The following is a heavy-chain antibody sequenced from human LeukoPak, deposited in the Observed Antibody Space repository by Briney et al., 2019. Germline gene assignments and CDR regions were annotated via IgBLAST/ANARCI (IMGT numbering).Heavy chain of an antibody. CDR3: VRGFFDSSGYSNPFDI. CDR1: GDSISSSY. Sequence: SETLSLTCTVSGDSISSSYWSWIRQPPEKQLEWIGYIYYTGNTNYNPSLKSRVTLSVDMSKNQFSLNLNSVTAADTAVYYCVRGFFDSSGYSNPFDIWGQGTMVTVSS. CDR2: IYYTGNT. J-gene: IGHJ3*02. D-gene: IGHD3-22*01. V-gene: IGHV4-59*01.